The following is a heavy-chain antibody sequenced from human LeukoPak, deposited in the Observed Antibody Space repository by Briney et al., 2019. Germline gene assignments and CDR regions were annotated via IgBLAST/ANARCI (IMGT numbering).Heavy chain of an antibody. J-gene: IGHJ6*03. CDR3: ARGPRSGTNYYYYYMDV. V-gene: IGHV1-46*01. CDR2: INPSGGST. D-gene: IGHD3-10*01. Sequence: GASVKVSCKASGYTFTSYYMHWVRQAPGQGLEWMGIINPSGGSTSYAQKFQGRVTMTRDTSTSTVYMELSSLRSEDTAVYYCARGPRSGTNYYYYYMDVWGKGTTVTISS. CDR1: GYTFTSYY.